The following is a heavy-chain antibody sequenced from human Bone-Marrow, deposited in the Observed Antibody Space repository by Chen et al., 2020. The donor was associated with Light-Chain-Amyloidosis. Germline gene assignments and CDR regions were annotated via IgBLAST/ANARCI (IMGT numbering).Heavy chain of an antibody. CDR2: IYPDDSDA. Sequence: EVQLEQSGPEVKKPGESLKISCKGSGYTFPTYWIGWVRQMPGKGLEWMGVIYPDDSDARYGPSFEGQVTISADKSITTAYLQWRSLKASDTAMYYCARRRDGYNFDYWGQGTLVTVSS. J-gene: IGHJ4*02. CDR3: ARRRDGYNFDY. V-gene: IGHV5-51*01. D-gene: IGHD5-12*01. CDR1: GYTFPTYW.